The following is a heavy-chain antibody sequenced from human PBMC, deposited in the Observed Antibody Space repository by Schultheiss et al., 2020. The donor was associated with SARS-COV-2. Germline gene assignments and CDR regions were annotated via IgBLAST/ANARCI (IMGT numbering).Heavy chain of an antibody. J-gene: IGHJ4*02. D-gene: IGHD3-10*01. V-gene: IGHV3-30*04. Sequence: GGSLRLSCTTYGFTFREYAVSWFRQAPGNGLEWVAGISYEGSKKYYAGSVQGRFSISRDWSKGALYLQMNSLRTEDTAVYYCARDSAYGSGSPEDYWGQGTLVTVSS. CDR1: GFTFREYA. CDR2: ISYEGSKK. CDR3: ARDSAYGSGSPEDY.